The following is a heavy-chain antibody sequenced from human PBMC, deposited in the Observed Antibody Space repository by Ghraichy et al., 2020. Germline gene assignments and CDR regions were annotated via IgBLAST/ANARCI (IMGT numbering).Heavy chain of an antibody. Sequence: ASVKVSCKASGYTFTSYGISWVRQAPGQGLEWMGWISAYNGNTNYAQKLQGRVTMTTDTSTSTAYMELRSLRSDDTAVYYCARLSSGWYVAPWESDYWGQGTLVTVSS. J-gene: IGHJ4*02. CDR2: ISAYNGNT. D-gene: IGHD6-19*01. CDR1: GYTFTSYG. CDR3: ARLSSGWYVAPWESDY. V-gene: IGHV1-18*04.